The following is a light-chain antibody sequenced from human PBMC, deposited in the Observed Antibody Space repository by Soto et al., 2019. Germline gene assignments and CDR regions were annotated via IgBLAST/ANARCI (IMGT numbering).Light chain of an antibody. CDR3: QQYGSSPWT. V-gene: IGKV3-20*01. CDR1: QSVSSSY. J-gene: IGKJ1*01. CDR2: GAS. Sequence: EIVLTQSPGTLSLSPGERATLSCRASQSVSSSYLAWYQQKPGQAPRLLIYGASSRATGIPDRFSGSGSGTDVTLTISRLEPECFAVYYCQQYGSSPWTFGQGTKVEIK.